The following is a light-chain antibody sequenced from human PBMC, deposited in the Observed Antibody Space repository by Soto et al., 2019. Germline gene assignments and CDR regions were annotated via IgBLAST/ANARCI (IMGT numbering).Light chain of an antibody. V-gene: IGKV1-39*01. Sequence: DIQMTQSPSSLSASVGDRVTITCRASQSISSYLNWYQQKPGKAPKLLIYAASSWQSGVPSRFSGSGSGTDFTLTISSLQPEYFATYYCQQSYSTPHTCGGGTKVE. CDR2: AAS. J-gene: IGKJ4*02. CDR3: QQSYSTPHT. CDR1: QSISSY.